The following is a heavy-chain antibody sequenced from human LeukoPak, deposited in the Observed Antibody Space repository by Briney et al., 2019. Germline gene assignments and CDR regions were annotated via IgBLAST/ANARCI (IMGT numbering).Heavy chain of an antibody. Sequence: SETLSLTCTVSDDSITMYYWSWIRQPPGKGLEWIGEINHSGSTNYNPSLKSRVTISVDTSKNQFSLKLSSVTAADTAVYYCARPDSYYYDSSGHDAFDIWGQGTMVTVSS. D-gene: IGHD3-22*01. J-gene: IGHJ3*02. CDR3: ARPDSYYYDSSGHDAFDI. CDR2: INHSGST. V-gene: IGHV4-34*01. CDR1: DDSITMYY.